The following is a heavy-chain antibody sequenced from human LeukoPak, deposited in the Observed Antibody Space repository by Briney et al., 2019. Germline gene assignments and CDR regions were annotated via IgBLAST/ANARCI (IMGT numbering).Heavy chain of an antibody. V-gene: IGHV4-39*01. J-gene: IGHJ5*02. CDR1: GGSISSSSYY. D-gene: IGHD2-2*02. CDR3: ARHGMRFAVPAAIGGDWFDP. Sequence: KTSETLSLTCTVSGGSISSSSYYWGWIRQPPGKGLEWIGSIYYSGSTYFNPSLKSRVTISVDASKNQFSLKLSSVTAADTAVYYCARHGMRFAVPAAIGGDWFDPWGQGTLVTVSS. CDR2: IYYSGST.